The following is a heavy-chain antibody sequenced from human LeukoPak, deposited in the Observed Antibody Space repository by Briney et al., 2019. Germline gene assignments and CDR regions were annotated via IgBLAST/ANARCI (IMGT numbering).Heavy chain of an antibody. CDR3: ARGPRLSIAVAGTFQKTEYYFDY. Sequence: SGGSLRLSCAASGFTFSSYSMNWVRQAPGKGLEWVSSISSSSSYIYYADSVKGRFTISRDNAKNPLYLQMNSLRAEDTAVYYCARGPRLSIAVAGTFQKTEYYFDYWGQGTLVTVSS. CDR1: GFTFSSYS. D-gene: IGHD6-19*01. V-gene: IGHV3-21*01. CDR2: ISSSSSYI. J-gene: IGHJ4*02.